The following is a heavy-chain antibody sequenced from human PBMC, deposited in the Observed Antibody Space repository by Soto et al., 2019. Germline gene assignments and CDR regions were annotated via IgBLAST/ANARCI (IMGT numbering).Heavy chain of an antibody. CDR1: GYTFTSYA. Sequence: ASVKVSCKASGYTFTSYAMHWVRQAPGQRLEWMGWINAGNGNTKYSQKFQGRVTITRDTSASTAYMELSSLRSEDTAVYYCALGDCTNGVCYKPEIDYWGQGTLVTVSS. D-gene: IGHD2-8*01. J-gene: IGHJ4*02. CDR2: INAGNGNT. CDR3: ALGDCTNGVCYKPEIDY. V-gene: IGHV1-3*01.